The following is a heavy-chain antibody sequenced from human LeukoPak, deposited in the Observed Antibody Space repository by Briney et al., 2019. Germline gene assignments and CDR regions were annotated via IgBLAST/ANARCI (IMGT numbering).Heavy chain of an antibody. Sequence: QSGGFLRLSCAASGFTFSSYWMSWVRQAPGKGLEWVANIKQDGSEKYYVDSVKGRFTISRDNAKNSLYLQMNSLRAEDTAVYYCANWYYDFWSGYYSTWGQGTLVTVSS. CDR2: IKQDGSEK. V-gene: IGHV3-7*01. CDR3: ANWYYDFWSGYYST. D-gene: IGHD3-3*01. CDR1: GFTFSSYW. J-gene: IGHJ5*02.